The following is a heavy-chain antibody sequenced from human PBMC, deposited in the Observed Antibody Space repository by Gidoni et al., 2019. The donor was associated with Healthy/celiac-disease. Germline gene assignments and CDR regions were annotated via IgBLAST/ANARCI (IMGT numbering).Heavy chain of an antibody. D-gene: IGHD3-10*01. CDR2: ISAYNGNT. V-gene: IGHV1-18*01. Sequence: HVQLVQSGAEVKKPGASVKVSCKASGYTFTRYGISWVRQAPGHGLEWMGWISAYNGNTNYAQKLQGRGTMTTDTSTSTAYMELRSRRSDDTAVYYCAREQQLWFGELSSLDYWGQGTLVTVSS. CDR1: GYTFTRYG. J-gene: IGHJ4*02. CDR3: AREQQLWFGELSSLDY.